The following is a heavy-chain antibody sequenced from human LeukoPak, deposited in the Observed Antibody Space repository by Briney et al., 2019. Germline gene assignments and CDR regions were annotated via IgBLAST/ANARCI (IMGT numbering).Heavy chain of an antibody. CDR2: ISYDGSNK. V-gene: IGHV3-30*18. Sequence: PGGSLRLSCAASGFTFSSYGMHWVRQALGKGLEGVAVISYDGSNKYYADSVKGRFTISRDNSKNTLYLQMNSLRAEDTAVYYCAKTLGKAPLYGSGSYVVDYWGQGTLVTVSS. J-gene: IGHJ4*02. CDR1: GFTFSSYG. D-gene: IGHD3-10*01. CDR3: AKTLGKAPLYGSGSYVVDY.